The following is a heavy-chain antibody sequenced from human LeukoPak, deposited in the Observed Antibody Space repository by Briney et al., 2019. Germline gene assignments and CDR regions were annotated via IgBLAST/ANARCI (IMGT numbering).Heavy chain of an antibody. V-gene: IGHV3-48*03. CDR3: AKTPIVVVPAAMRADY. J-gene: IGHJ4*02. Sequence: GGSLRLSCVASGFTFSSYEVSWVRQAPGKGLEWVSYISSSGNSIEYADSVKGRFTISRDNSKNTLYLQMNSLRAEDTAVYYCAKTPIVVVPAAMRADYWGQGTLVTVSS. D-gene: IGHD2-2*01. CDR2: ISSSGNSI. CDR1: GFTFSSYE.